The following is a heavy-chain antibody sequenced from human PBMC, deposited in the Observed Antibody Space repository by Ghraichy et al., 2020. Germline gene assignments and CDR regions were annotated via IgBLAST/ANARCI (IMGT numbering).Heavy chain of an antibody. CDR2: INPSGGST. Sequence: ASVKVSCKASGYTFTSYYMHWVRQAPGQGLEWMGIINPSGGSTSYEQKFQGRVTMTRDTSTSKVYMELSSLRSEDTAVYYCAREMSTESYRYYYYGMDVWCHGTTVTFSS. V-gene: IGHV1-46*03. CDR3: AREMSTESYRYYYYGMDV. J-gene: IGHJ6*02. D-gene: IGHD1-26*01. CDR1: GYTFTSYY.